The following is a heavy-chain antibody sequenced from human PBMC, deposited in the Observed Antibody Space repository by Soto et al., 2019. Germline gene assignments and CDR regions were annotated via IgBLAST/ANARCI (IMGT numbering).Heavy chain of an antibody. J-gene: IGHJ6*02. D-gene: IGHD6-13*01. V-gene: IGHV5-51*01. CDR2: IYPGDSDT. Sequence: ESLKISCKGSGYSFTSYWIGWVRQIPGKGLEWMGIIYPGDSDTRYSPSFQGQVTISADKSISTAYLQWSSLKASDTAMYYCARAQGYSSSWYTTGYYYYGMDVWGQGTTVTVSS. CDR3: ARAQGYSSSWYTTGYYYYGMDV. CDR1: GYSFTSYW.